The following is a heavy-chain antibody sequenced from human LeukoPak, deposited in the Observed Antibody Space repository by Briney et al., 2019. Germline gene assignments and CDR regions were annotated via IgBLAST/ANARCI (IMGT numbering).Heavy chain of an antibody. CDR3: ARRLKNYDILTTGLAFDI. D-gene: IGHD3-9*01. V-gene: IGHV4-59*08. CDR1: GGSISSYY. CDR2: IYYSGST. Sequence: KPSETLSLTCTVSGGSISSYYWSWIRQPPGKGLEWIGYIYYSGSTNYNPSLKSRVTISVDTSKNQFSLKLSSVTAADTAVYYCARRLKNYDILTTGLAFDIWGQGTMVTVSS. J-gene: IGHJ3*02.